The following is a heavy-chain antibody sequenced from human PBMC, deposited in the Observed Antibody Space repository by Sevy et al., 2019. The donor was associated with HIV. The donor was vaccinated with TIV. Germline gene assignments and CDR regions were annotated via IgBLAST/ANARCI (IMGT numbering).Heavy chain of an antibody. CDR3: ARVTSAVPGMGIDY. D-gene: IGHD6-13*01. Sequence: GGSLRLSCAASGFTFSSYWMHWVRQAPGKGLVWVSRINSDGTAINFADSVKGRFTISRDNAKNKLYLQMNSLRAEDTAVYYCARVTSAVPGMGIDYWGQGTLVTVSS. V-gene: IGHV3-74*01. CDR1: GFTFSSYW. J-gene: IGHJ4*01. CDR2: INSDGTAI.